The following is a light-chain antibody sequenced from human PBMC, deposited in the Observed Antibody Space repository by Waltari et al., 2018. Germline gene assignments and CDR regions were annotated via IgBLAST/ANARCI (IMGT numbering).Light chain of an antibody. Sequence: ELVLTQSPGTLSLSLGERATVPCRASQSVSRALAWYQQKPGQAPRLLISGASTRATGIPDRFSGSGSGTDFSLTISRLEPDDFAVYYCQHYLRLPVTFGQGTTVEI. J-gene: IGKJ1*01. CDR1: QSVSRA. V-gene: IGKV3-20*01. CDR3: QHYLRLPVT. CDR2: GAS.